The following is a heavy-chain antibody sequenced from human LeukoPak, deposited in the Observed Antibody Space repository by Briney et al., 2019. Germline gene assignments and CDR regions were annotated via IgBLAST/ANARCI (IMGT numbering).Heavy chain of an antibody. CDR3: AKGLRKLIVGSTEYYFDY. V-gene: IGHV3-30*02. D-gene: IGHD1-26*01. CDR1: GFTFSSYG. J-gene: IGHJ4*02. Sequence: PGGSLRLSCGAPGFTFSSYGMHWVRQAPGKGLEWVAFIRNDGRNKYYADSVKGRFTISRDNSKNTLYLQMNSLRAEDTAVHYCAKGLRKLIVGSTEYYFDYWGQGTLVTVSS. CDR2: IRNDGRNK.